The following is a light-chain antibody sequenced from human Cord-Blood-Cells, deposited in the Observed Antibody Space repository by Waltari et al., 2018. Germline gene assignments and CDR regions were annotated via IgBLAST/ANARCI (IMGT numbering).Light chain of an antibody. CDR1: SSDDGRYNL. CDR3: CSYAGSSTWV. Sequence: QSALTQPASVSGSPGQSITISCTGTSSDDGRYNLVSWYQQHPGKAPKLMIYEVSKRPSGVSNRFSGSKSGNTASLTISGLQAEDEADYYCCSYAGSSTWVFGGGTKLTVL. CDR2: EVS. J-gene: IGLJ3*02. V-gene: IGLV2-23*02.